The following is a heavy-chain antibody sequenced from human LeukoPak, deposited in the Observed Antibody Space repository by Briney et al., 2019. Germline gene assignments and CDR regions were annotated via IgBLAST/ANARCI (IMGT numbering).Heavy chain of an antibody. Sequence: PSETLSLTCTVSGGSISSYYWSWIRQPPGKGLEWIGYIYYSGSTNYNPSLKSRVTISVDTSKNQFSLKLSSVTAADTAVYYCARDPAGYCSSTSCYWHWFDPWGQGTLVTVSS. CDR2: IYYSGST. D-gene: IGHD2-2*01. V-gene: IGHV4-59*01. J-gene: IGHJ5*02. CDR3: ARDPAGYCSSTSCYWHWFDP. CDR1: GGSISSYY.